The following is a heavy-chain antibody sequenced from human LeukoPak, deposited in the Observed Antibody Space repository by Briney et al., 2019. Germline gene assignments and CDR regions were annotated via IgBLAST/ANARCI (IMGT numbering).Heavy chain of an antibody. D-gene: IGHD3-10*01. Sequence: PSETLSLTCNVSGDSMSNYYWHWLRQPAGKGLEWIGLIHTSECSNYHPSLKSRVTMSVERSKKRVILRLFSVTAADTAIYYCAGRSTGVRGVNGWFDPWGQGTLVIVSS. CDR1: GDSMSNYY. V-gene: IGHV4-4*07. CDR3: AGRSTGVRGVNGWFDP. J-gene: IGHJ5*02. CDR2: IHTSECS.